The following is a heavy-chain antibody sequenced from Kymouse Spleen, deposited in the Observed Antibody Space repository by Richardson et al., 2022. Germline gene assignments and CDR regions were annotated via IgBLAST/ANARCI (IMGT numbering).Heavy chain of an antibody. J-gene: IGHJ6*02. CDR1: GFTFSSYS. CDR3: ARDELTNYYYGMDV. V-gene: IGHV3-21*03. Sequence: EVQLVESGGGLVKPGGSLRLSCAASGFTFSSYSMNWVRQAPGKGLEWVSSISSSSSYIYYADSVKGRFTISRDNAKNSLYLQMNSLRAEDTAVYYCARDELTNYYYGMDVWGQGTTVTVSS. CDR2: ISSSSSYI. D-gene: IGHD3-10*01,IGHD3-16*02.